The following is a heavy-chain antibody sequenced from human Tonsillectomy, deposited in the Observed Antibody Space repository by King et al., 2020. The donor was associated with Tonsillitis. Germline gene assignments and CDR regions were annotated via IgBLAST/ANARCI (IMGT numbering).Heavy chain of an antibody. V-gene: IGHV3-53*04. D-gene: IGHD2-15*01. CDR1: GFSVSSNY. CDR2: IYSGGST. CDR3: ARDWGLGYWSGGGCYSGVMAV. J-gene: IGHJ6*02. Sequence: VQLVESGGGLVQPGGSLRLSCAASGFSVSSNYMSWVRQAPGKGLEWVSVIYSGGSTYYADSVKGRFTIPRHNSKNTLYLQMNSLRAEDTAVYYCARDWGLGYWSGGGCYSGVMAVWGQGTTVTVSS.